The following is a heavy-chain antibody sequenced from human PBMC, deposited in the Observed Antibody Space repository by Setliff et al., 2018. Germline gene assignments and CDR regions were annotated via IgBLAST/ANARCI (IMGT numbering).Heavy chain of an antibody. CDR2: IKSKTDGGTT. V-gene: IGHV3-15*01. CDR1: GFTFSSYA. CDR3: TTAPLAAASTC. J-gene: IGHJ4*02. D-gene: IGHD6-13*01. Sequence: GSLRLSCAASGFTFSSYAMSWVRQAPGKGLEWVGRIKSKTDGGTTDYAAPVKGRFTISRDDSKNTLYLQMNSLKTEDTAVYYCTTAPLAAASTCWGQGTLVTVSS.